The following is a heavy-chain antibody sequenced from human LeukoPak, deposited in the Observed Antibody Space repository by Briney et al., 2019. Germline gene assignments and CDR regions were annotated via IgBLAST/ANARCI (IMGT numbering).Heavy chain of an antibody. CDR2: INHSGST. CDR3: ASGYSGYFDY. Sequence: SETLSLTCAVYGGSFSGYYWSWIRQPPGKGLEWIGEINHSGSTNYDPSLKSRVTISVDTSKNQFSLKLGSVTAADTAVYYCASGYSGYFDYWGQGTLVTVSS. D-gene: IGHD2-21*01. V-gene: IGHV4-34*01. CDR1: GGSFSGYY. J-gene: IGHJ4*02.